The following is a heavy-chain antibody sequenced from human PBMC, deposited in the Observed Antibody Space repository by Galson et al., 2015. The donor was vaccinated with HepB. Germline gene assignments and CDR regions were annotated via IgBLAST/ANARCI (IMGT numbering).Heavy chain of an antibody. J-gene: IGHJ4*02. CDR3: ARSGRFGVAAADHGLY. CDR1: GYSFTRYA. V-gene: IGHV1-3*01. Sequence: SVKVSCKASGYSFTRYAMHWVRQAPGQRLEWMGRIIPANGNTKYSQKFQDRVTITRDTSATTVYMGLSSLRSDDTAVYYCARSGRFGVAAADHGLYWGQGTLVTVSS. CDR2: IIPANGNT. D-gene: IGHD6-13*01.